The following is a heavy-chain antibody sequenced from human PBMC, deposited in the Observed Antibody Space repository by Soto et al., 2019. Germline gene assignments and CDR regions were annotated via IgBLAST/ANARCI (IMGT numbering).Heavy chain of an antibody. V-gene: IGHV3-74*01. Sequence: EVQLVESGGGLVQPGGSLRLSCAASGFTFSNYWLHWVRQAPGKGLVWVSRINSDGSGTSYADSVKGRFTISRDNAKNTLYLHMNSLKVEDTAVYYCMGGIASAGAIDYWGQGTLVTVSS. CDR2: INSDGSGT. J-gene: IGHJ4*02. CDR3: MGGIASAGAIDY. D-gene: IGHD6-13*01. CDR1: GFTFSNYW.